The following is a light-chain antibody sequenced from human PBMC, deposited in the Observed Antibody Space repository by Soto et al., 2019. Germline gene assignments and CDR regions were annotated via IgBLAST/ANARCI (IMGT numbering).Light chain of an antibody. CDR3: QQYNSYPWT. Sequence: DIPMAQSPSTLAASVGDRVTLTCRASQSISGWLAWYQQKPGTAPKILIYQASSLQSGVPSRFSGSGSGTEFTLTISSLQLDDFATYYCQQYNSYPWTFGQGTKVEIK. J-gene: IGKJ1*01. CDR2: QAS. CDR1: QSISGW. V-gene: IGKV1-5*03.